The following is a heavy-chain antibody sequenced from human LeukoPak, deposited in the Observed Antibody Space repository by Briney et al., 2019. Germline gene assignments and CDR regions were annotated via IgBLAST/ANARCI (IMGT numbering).Heavy chain of an antibody. CDR1: GGSISSSSYY. Sequence: SETLSLTCTVSGGSISSSSYYWGWIRQPAGKGLEWIGRIYTSGSTNYNPSLKSRVTLSVDTSKNQFSLKLSSVTAADTAVYYCARDRVTVTTWDEYYYGMDVWGQGTTVTVSS. CDR3: ARDRVTVTTWDEYYYGMDV. CDR2: IYTSGST. J-gene: IGHJ6*02. V-gene: IGHV4-61*02. D-gene: IGHD4-17*01.